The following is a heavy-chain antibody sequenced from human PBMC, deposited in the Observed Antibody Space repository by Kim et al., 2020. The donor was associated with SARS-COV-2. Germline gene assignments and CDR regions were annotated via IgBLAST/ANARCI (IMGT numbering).Heavy chain of an antibody. J-gene: IGHJ6*02. D-gene: IGHD6-19*01. CDR2: INAGNGNT. Sequence: ASVKVSCKASGYTFTSYAMHWVRQAPGQRLEWMGWINAGNGNTKYSQKFQGRVTITRDTSASTAYMELSSLRSEDTAVYYCARDKQWLVLSPNPTAYGMDVWGQGTTVTVSS. CDR3: ARDKQWLVLSPNPTAYGMDV. CDR1: GYTFTSYA. V-gene: IGHV1-3*01.